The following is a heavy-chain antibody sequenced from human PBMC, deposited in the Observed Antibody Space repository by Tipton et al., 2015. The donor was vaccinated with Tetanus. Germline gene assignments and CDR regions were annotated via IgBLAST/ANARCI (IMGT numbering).Heavy chain of an antibody. V-gene: IGHV5-51*01. CDR3: ARRLGPYTGDQNWHFDL. CDR1: GYGFNIYW. J-gene: IGHJ2*01. D-gene: IGHD7-27*01. Sequence: QLVQSGAEVKKPGESLKISCQGSGYGFNIYWIAWVRQMPGKGLEWMGIIYPGDSDTRYSPSFQGQVTISADKSISAAYLQWSSLQASDTAMYYCARRLGPYTGDQNWHFDLWGRGTLVTVFS. CDR2: IYPGDSDT.